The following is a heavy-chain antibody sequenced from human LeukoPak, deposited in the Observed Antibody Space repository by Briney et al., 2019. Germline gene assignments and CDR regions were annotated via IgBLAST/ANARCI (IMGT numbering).Heavy chain of an antibody. CDR1: GFIFSDHW. J-gene: IGHJ4*02. D-gene: IGHD3-3*01. Sequence: SGGSLRLSCAASGFIFSDHWMHWVRQAPGKGLVWLSRINNDGSSTIYAGSVKGRFTFSRDNAENTLFLEMSSLRVEDTAVYYCVRERNNFWSGHHSIFDSWGQGTLVTVSS. CDR3: VRERNNFWSGHHSIFDS. CDR2: INNDGSST. V-gene: IGHV3-74*01.